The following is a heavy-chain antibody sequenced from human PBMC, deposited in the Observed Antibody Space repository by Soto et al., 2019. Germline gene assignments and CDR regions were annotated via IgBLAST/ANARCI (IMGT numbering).Heavy chain of an antibody. CDR1: GFTFSSYA. V-gene: IGHV3-64*01. D-gene: IGHD2-2*01. J-gene: IGHJ4*02. Sequence: EVQLVESGGGLVQPGGSLRLSCAASGFTFSSYAMHWVRQAPGKGLEYVSAISSNGGSTYYANSVKGRFTISRDNSKNTLYLQMVSLRAEDMAVYYCARGDCSSTSCYAGILVDWGQGTLVTVSS. CDR3: ARGDCSSTSCYAGILVD. CDR2: ISSNGGST.